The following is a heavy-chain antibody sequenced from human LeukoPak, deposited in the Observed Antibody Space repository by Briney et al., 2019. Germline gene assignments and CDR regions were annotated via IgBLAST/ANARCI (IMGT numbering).Heavy chain of an antibody. CDR3: ARAKVRGVTYAPFDY. CDR2: IYYSGST. V-gene: IGHV4-59*01. D-gene: IGHD3-10*01. Sequence: ETLSLTCTVSGGSISSYYWSWIRQPPGKGREWIGYIYYSGSTNYNPSLKSRVTISVDTSKNQFSLKLSSVTAADTAVYYCARAKVRGVTYAPFDYWGQGTLVTVSS. J-gene: IGHJ4*02. CDR1: GGSISSYY.